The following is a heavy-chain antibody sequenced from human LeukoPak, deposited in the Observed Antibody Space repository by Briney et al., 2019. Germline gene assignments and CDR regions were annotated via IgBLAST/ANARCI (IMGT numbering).Heavy chain of an antibody. CDR3: TAGGYSGYDFNP. V-gene: IGHV3-15*01. CDR2: IKSRTDGCTT. D-gene: IGHD5-12*01. Sequence: GGSLRRSCAASEFIFNKAWMSWVRQAPGKGLKWFGRIKSRTDGCTTNYAAPVKGRFTISRGDSKNILYLEMNSLETEDTAVYYCTAGGYSGYDFNPGGQGTMVTVSS. J-gene: IGHJ3*01. CDR1: EFIFNKAW.